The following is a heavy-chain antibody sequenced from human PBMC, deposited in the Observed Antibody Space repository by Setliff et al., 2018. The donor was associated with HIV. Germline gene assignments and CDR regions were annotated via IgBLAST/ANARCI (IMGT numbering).Heavy chain of an antibody. Sequence: SETLSLTCTVSGGSISNSNYFWGWVRQPPGKGLEWIGTIYYTGSTYYNPSLKSRVTIFVDTSKNQFSLKLSSVTAADTAVYSCARLRVMQLVPEALDIWGQGTMVTVSS. CDR3: ARLRVMQLVPEALDI. CDR1: GGSISNSNYF. J-gene: IGHJ3*02. CDR2: IYYTGST. V-gene: IGHV4-39*01. D-gene: IGHD6-6*01.